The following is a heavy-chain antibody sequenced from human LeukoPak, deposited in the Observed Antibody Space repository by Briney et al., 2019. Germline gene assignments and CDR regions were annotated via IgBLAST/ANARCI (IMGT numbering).Heavy chain of an antibody. CDR2: IYYSGST. J-gene: IGHJ4*02. V-gene: IGHV4-39*07. Sequence: RPSETLSLTCTVSGGSISSSSYYWGWIRQPPGKGLEWIGSIYYSGSTYYNPSLKSRVTISVDTSKNQFSLKLSSVTAADTAVYYCARDRTGYRGSGSSGDYWGQGTLVTVSS. D-gene: IGHD3-10*01. CDR3: ARDRTGYRGSGSSGDY. CDR1: GGSISSSSYY.